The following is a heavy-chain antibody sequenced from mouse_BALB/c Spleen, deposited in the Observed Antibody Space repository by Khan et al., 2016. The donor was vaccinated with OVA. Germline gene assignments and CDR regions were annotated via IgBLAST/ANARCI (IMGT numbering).Heavy chain of an antibody. CDR2: INPHIGET. D-gene: IGHD1-1*01. Sequence: VQLQQSGPELVRPGASVKISCKASGYSFTGYFMNWVMQRHGKSLEWIGRINPHIGETFYNQRFKDKATSTVDESSSTAHMELRSLASEDSAVYYCTRIYRSDFDYWGQGTTLTVSS. CDR1: GYSFTGYF. CDR3: TRIYRSDFDY. V-gene: IGHV1-20*02. J-gene: IGHJ2*01.